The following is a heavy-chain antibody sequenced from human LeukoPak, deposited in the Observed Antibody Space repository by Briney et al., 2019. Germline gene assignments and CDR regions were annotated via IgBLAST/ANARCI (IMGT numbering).Heavy chain of an antibody. D-gene: IGHD5-18*01. Sequence: SETLSLTCTVSGGSISSSYWSWIRQPPGKGLEWIGYTSYSGSTDYNPSLKSRVTMSVDTSKNQFSLRLTSVIAADTAVYYCVESGNRGYSYGYSAFDIWGQGTTVTVSS. CDR1: GGSISSSY. CDR3: VESGNRGYSYGYSAFDI. CDR2: TSYSGST. V-gene: IGHV4-59*08. J-gene: IGHJ3*02.